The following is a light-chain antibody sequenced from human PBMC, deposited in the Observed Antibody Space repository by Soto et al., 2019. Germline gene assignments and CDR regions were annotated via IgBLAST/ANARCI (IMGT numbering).Light chain of an antibody. V-gene: IGKV3-11*01. CDR2: DTS. Sequence: EIVLTQSPATLSSSPGERATLSCRASQSVTTYLAWYQQRPGQAPRLLIYDTSSRATGIPSRFSGSGSGTDFTLTISSLEPEDFAVYYCQHHVTFGPGTRVDFK. J-gene: IGKJ3*01. CDR1: QSVTTY. CDR3: QHHVT.